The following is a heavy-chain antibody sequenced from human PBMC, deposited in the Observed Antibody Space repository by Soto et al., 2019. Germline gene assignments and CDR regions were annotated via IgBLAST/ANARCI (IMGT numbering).Heavy chain of an antibody. CDR2: IYYSGST. Sequence: PSETLSLTCTVSGGSISSGGYYWGWIRQPPGKGLEWIGSIYYSGSTYYNPSLKSRVTISVDTSKNQFSLKLSSVTAADTAVYYCARHVGNYYGMDVWGQGTTVTVSS. V-gene: IGHV4-39*01. J-gene: IGHJ6*02. D-gene: IGHD1-26*01. CDR3: ARHVGNYYGMDV. CDR1: GGSISSGGYY.